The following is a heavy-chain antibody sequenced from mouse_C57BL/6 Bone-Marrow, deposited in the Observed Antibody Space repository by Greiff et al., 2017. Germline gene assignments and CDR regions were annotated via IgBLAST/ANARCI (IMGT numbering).Heavy chain of an antibody. CDR1: GYTFTSYW. Sequence: QVQLQQPGAELVMPGASVKLSCKASGYTFTSYWMHWVKQRPGQGLEWIGEIDPSDSYPNYNQKFKGKSTLTVDKSSSTAYMQLSSLTSEDSAVYYCAIGSSGLAWFAYWGQGTLVTVSA. V-gene: IGHV1-69*01. J-gene: IGHJ3*01. CDR2: IDPSDSYP. D-gene: IGHD3-2*02. CDR3: AIGSSGLAWFAY.